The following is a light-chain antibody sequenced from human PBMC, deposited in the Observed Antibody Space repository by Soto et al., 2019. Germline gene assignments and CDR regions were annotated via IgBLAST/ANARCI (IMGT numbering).Light chain of an antibody. J-gene: IGKJ1*01. CDR2: DAS. CDR3: QQRGGWPPT. Sequence: EIVFTQSPGTLSLSPGERATLSCRASQSVRSNYLAWYQQKPGQTPRLLIYDASDRATGIPARFSGSGFGTDFTLSISSLEPEDFAVYYCQQRGGWPPTFGQGTKVDIK. CDR1: QSVRSNY. V-gene: IGKV3-11*01.